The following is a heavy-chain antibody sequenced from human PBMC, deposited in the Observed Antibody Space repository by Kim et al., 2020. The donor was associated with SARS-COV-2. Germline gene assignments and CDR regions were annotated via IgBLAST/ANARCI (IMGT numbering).Heavy chain of an antibody. D-gene: IGHD6-6*01. J-gene: IGHJ4*02. Sequence: SETLSLTCTVSGGSISSSSYYWGWIRQPPGKGLEWIGSIYYSGSTYYNPSLKSRVTISVDTSKNQFSLKLSSVTAADTAVYYCARLSSSQLVHYWGQGTLVTVSS. CDR1: GGSISSSSYY. CDR2: IYYSGST. CDR3: ARLSSSQLVHY. V-gene: IGHV4-39*01.